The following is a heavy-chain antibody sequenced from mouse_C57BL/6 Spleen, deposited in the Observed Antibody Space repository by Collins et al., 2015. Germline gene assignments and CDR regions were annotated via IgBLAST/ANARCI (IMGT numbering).Heavy chain of an antibody. CDR1: GFSLTSYG. Sequence: QVQLKQSGPGLVQPSQSLSITCTASGFSLTSYGVHWVRQSPGKGLEWLGVIWRGGSTDYNAAFMSRLSITKDNSKSQVFFKMNSLQADDTAIYYCAKEDHYGSSYYYAMDYWGQGTSVTVSS. CDR2: IWRGGST. CDR3: AKEDHYGSSYYYAMDY. V-gene: IGHV2-5*01. D-gene: IGHD1-1*01. J-gene: IGHJ4*01.